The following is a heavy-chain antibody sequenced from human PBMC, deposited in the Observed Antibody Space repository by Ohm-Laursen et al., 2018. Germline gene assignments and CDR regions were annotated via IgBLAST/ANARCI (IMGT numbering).Heavy chain of an antibody. D-gene: IGHD3-22*01. CDR1: GGTFSSYA. Sequence: SSVKVSCNASGGTFSSYAISWVRQAPGQGLEWMGRIIPILGIANYAQKFQGRVTITADKSTSTAYMELSSLRSEDTAVYYCASPPGVVVIPGWGQGTLVTVSS. J-gene: IGHJ4*02. CDR3: ASPPGVVVIPG. CDR2: IIPILGIA. V-gene: IGHV1-69*04.